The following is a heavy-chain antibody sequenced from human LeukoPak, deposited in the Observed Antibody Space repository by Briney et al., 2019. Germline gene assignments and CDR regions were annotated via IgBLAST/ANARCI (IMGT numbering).Heavy chain of an antibody. V-gene: IGHV3-53*01. J-gene: IGHJ6*02. Sequence: PGGSLRLSCAASGFTFSSHWMSWVRQAPGKGLEWVSVIYSGGSTYYADSVKGRFTISRDNSKNTLYLQMNSLRAEDTAVYYCARDQSSGWPHYYYYGMDVWGQGTTVTVSS. CDR2: IYSGGST. D-gene: IGHD6-19*01. CDR3: ARDQSSGWPHYYYYGMDV. CDR1: GFTFSSHW.